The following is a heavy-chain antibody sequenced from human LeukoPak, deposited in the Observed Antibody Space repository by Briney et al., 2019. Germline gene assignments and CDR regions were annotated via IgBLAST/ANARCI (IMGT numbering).Heavy chain of an antibody. CDR1: GFTFSSYW. J-gene: IGHJ3*02. CDR3: ARGSDSYGVFAFDI. V-gene: IGHV3-74*01. D-gene: IGHD4-17*01. Sequence: SGGSLRLSCAASGFTFSSYWMHWVRQAPGKGLVWVSRINSDGSSTSYADSVKGRFTISRDNAKNTLYLQMNSLRAEDTAVYYCARGSDSYGVFAFDIWGQGTMVTVSS. CDR2: INSDGSST.